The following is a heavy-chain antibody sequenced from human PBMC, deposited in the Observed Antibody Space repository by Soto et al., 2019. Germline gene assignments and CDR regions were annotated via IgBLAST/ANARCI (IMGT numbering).Heavy chain of an antibody. CDR2: ISASSRNT. V-gene: IGHV3-48*04. J-gene: IGHJ4*02. D-gene: IGHD3-22*01. CDR3: ARDYYDSSGLAHDY. Sequence: PGGSLRLSCAASGFTFSTYAMAWVRQAPGKGLEWVSGISASSRNTNYADPVKGRFSISRDNAKNSLYLQMNSLRAEDTAVYYCARDYYDSSGLAHDYWGQGTLVTVSS. CDR1: GFTFSTYA.